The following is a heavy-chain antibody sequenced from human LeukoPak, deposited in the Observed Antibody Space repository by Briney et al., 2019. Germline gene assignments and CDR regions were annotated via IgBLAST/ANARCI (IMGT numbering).Heavy chain of an antibody. V-gene: IGHV4-38-2*01. D-gene: IGHD3-22*01. CDR3: ASSFEDYYDTSGYFR. CDR1: GYSISSGFY. Sequence: PSETLSLTCAVSGYSISSGFYWGWIRQPPGKGLEWIGSIYHSGSTYYNPSLKSRVTISVDTSKNQFSPKLTSVTAADTAVYYCASSFEDYYDTSGYFRWGQGTLVTVSS. CDR2: IYHSGST. J-gene: IGHJ4*02.